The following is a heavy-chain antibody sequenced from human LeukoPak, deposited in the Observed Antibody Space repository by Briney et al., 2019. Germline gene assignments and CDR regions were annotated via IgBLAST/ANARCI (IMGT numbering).Heavy chain of an antibody. D-gene: IGHD3-22*01. Sequence: PSETLSLTCTVSGGSISIRTHYWGWIRQPPGKELEWIGSIYYGGNTYYNPSLKSRVIISVDTSKNQFSLKLSSVTAADTAVYYCARGDYYYDSSGMGYYYYMDVWGKGTTVTVSS. V-gene: IGHV4-39*01. CDR3: ARGDYYYDSSGMGYYYYMDV. CDR2: IYYGGNT. CDR1: GGSISIRTHY. J-gene: IGHJ6*03.